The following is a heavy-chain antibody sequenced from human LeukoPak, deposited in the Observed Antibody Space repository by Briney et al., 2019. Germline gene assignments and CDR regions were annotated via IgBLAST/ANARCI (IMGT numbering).Heavy chain of an antibody. CDR3: ARGAAHSYGYFSDY. CDR2: ISTSSNTV. Sequence: GGSLRPSCAASGFIFSDYSMSWVRQAPGKGLEWLSFISTSSNTVYYADSAKGRFTVSRDNAKNSLLLQMNSLRPEDTATYYCARGAAHSYGYFSDYWGQGILVAVSS. D-gene: IGHD4-17*01. V-gene: IGHV3-48*01. J-gene: IGHJ4*02. CDR1: GFIFSDYS.